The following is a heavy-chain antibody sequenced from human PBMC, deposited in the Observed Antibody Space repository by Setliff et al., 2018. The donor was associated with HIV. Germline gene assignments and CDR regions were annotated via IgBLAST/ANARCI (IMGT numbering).Heavy chain of an antibody. Sequence: GASVKVSCKASGYTFTSYAMHWVRQAPGQWLEWMGWINGGNGNTKYSQKFQGRVSITRDTSASTAYMELSSLTSEDTAVYYCARDETMGADYWGQGTLVTVSS. J-gene: IGHJ4*02. CDR3: ARDETMGADY. V-gene: IGHV1-3*01. D-gene: IGHD3-10*01. CDR1: GYTFTSYA. CDR2: INGGNGNT.